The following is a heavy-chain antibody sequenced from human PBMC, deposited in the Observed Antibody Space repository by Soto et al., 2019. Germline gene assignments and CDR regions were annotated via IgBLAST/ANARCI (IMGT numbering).Heavy chain of an antibody. CDR3: AKDIDAHGTTVTHFDN. J-gene: IGHJ4*02. D-gene: IGHD4-17*01. V-gene: IGHV1-69*06. Sequence: GASVKVSCKASGGTFSSYAISWVRQAPGQGLEWMGGIIPIFGTANYAQKFQGRVTITADKSTSTAYMELNSLRAEDTAVYYCAKDIDAHGTTVTHFDNWGQGTQVTVSS. CDR2: IIPIFGTA. CDR1: GGTFSSYA.